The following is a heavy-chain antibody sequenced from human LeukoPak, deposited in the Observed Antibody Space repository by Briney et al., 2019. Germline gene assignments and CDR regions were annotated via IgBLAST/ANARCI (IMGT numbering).Heavy chain of an antibody. V-gene: IGHV5-51*01. D-gene: IGHD6-13*01. CDR3: ARLYTTSWKGPGYFDY. Sequence: AGGSLRLSCQGSGHSFTDYWIGWVRQMPGKGLEWMGVIYPGDSDARYGPSFQGQVTISVDKSITTAYLQWSSLEASDTAMYYCARLYTTSWKGPGYFDYWGQGTLVTVSS. CDR2: IYPGDSDA. CDR1: GHSFTDYW. J-gene: IGHJ4*02.